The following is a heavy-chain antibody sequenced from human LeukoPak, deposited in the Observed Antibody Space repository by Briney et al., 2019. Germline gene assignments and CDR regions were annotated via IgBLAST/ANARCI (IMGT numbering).Heavy chain of an antibody. D-gene: IGHD3-22*01. CDR1: GFTFNTFN. J-gene: IGHJ6*02. V-gene: IGHV3-7*01. Sequence: GGSLRLSCAASGFTFNTFNMNWVRQAPGKGLEWVASIKLDGSEENYVDSVKGRFTISRDNAKNSLYLQLNSLRAEDTAVFYCARLDYYDSSGRYYYGMDVWSQGTTVAVSS. CDR3: ARLDYYDSSGRYYYGMDV. CDR2: IKLDGSEE.